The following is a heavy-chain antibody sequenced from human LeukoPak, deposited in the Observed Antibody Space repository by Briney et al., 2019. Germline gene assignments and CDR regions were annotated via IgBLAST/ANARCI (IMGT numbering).Heavy chain of an antibody. CDR3: ASDHYTANWYFDY. V-gene: IGHV4-4*02. D-gene: IGHD3-3*01. CDR1: GGSIISNNW. J-gene: IGHJ4*02. Sequence: SGTLSLTCAVSGGSIISNNWWSWVRQPPGKGLEWIGEIHHSGSTNYNPSLKSRVTISVDKSKNQFYLKLSSVTAADTAVCHCASDHYTANWYFDYWGQGTLVTVSS. CDR2: IHHSGST.